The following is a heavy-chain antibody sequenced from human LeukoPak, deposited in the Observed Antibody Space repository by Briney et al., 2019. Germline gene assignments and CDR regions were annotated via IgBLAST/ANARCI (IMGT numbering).Heavy chain of an antibody. J-gene: IGHJ6*02. CDR2: IWYDGSNK. D-gene: IGHD4-17*01. Sequence: PGGSLRLSCTASGFLFVTHAMHWVRQAPGKGLEWVAVIWYDGSNKYYADSVKGRFTISRDNSKNTLYLQMNSLRAEDTAVYYCARESSTTVSPFHYYYYGMDVWGQGTTVTVSS. CDR3: ARESSTTVSPFHYYYYGMDV. CDR1: GFLFVTHA. V-gene: IGHV3-33*01.